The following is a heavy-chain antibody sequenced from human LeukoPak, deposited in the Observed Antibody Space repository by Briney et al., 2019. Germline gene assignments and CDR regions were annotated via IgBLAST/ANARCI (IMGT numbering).Heavy chain of an antibody. V-gene: IGHV4-4*02. J-gene: IGHJ6*03. CDR3: ARTTEGYCSSASCFGFSYSYYMDV. D-gene: IGHD2-2*01. CDR2: IYHSGST. CDR1: GGSISSSNW. Sequence: SETLSLTCAVSGGSISSSNWWSWVRQPPGKGLEWIGEIYHSGSTNYKPSLKSRVTISVDKSKNQFSLKLSSVTAADTAVYYCARTTEGYCSSASCFGFSYSYYMDVWGKGTTVTISS.